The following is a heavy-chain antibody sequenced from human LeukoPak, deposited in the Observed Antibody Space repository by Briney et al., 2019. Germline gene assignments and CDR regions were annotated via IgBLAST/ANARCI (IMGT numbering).Heavy chain of an antibody. CDR1: GYTLTGYL. CDR3: ASGGIAARPCAFDI. V-gene: IGHV1-2*02. D-gene: IGHD6-6*01. Sequence: ASVKVSCKASGYTLTGYLIHWVRQAPGQGREWRGWINPNSGGTNYAQKFQGRVTMTRDTSNSTAYMELSRLRSDDTAVFYCASGGIAARPCAFDIWGQGTMVTVSS. CDR2: INPNSGGT. J-gene: IGHJ3*02.